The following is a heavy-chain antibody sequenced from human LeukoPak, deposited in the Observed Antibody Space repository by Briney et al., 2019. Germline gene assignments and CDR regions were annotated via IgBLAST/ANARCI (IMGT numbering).Heavy chain of an antibody. CDR2: IRYDGSNK. V-gene: IGHV3-30*02. CDR1: GFTFSSYG. Sequence: PGGSLRLSCAASGFTFSSYGMHWVRQAPGKGLEWVAFIRYDGSNKYYADSVKRRFTISRDNSENTLYLQMNSLRAEDTAVYYCAKDFRGSPEGMDYWGQGTLVTVSS. D-gene: IGHD1-14*01. CDR3: AKDFRGSPEGMDY. J-gene: IGHJ4*02.